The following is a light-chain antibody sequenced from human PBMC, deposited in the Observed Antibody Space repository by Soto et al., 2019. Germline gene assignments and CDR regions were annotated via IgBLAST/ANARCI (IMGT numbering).Light chain of an antibody. CDR1: QSISSW. CDR2: KAS. CDR3: QQYNRYQWT. J-gene: IGKJ1*01. V-gene: IGKV1-5*03. Sequence: DIKMTQSPSTLSASVGDRVTITCRASQSISSWLAWYQQKPGKAPKLLIYKASSLESGVPSRFSGSGSGTEFTLTITSLQPDDFATYYCQQYNRYQWTFGQGTKVEIK.